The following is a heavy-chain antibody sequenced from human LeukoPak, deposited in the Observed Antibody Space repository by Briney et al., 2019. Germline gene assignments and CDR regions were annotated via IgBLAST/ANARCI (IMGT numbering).Heavy chain of an antibody. CDR2: ISGISGIT. CDR1: GFTFTTYA. D-gene: IGHD3-22*01. Sequence: PGGSLRLSCAASGFTFTTYAMSWVRQAPGKGLEWVSAISGISGITYYADSVKGRFTISRDISKNTLYLQMNSLRAEDTAIYYRAKDHPLYYYDSSGYYFTAFDIWGQGTMVTVSS. CDR3: AKDHPLYYYDSSGYYFTAFDI. V-gene: IGHV3-23*01. J-gene: IGHJ3*02.